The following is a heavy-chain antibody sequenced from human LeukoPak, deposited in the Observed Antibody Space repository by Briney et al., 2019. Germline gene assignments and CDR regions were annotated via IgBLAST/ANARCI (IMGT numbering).Heavy chain of an antibody. V-gene: IGHV3-7*01. CDR3: ARDATTTVGWVYMDV. Sequence: GGSLRLSCVGSGFTFSRSWMTWVRQAPGKGLEWVANIKEDGRKIYYADSVKGRFTISRDNAKNSVYLQMNSLRVEDTALYYCARDATTTVGWVYMDVWGKGTAVTIS. CDR1: GFTFSRSW. D-gene: IGHD4-11*01. J-gene: IGHJ6*03. CDR2: IKEDGRKI.